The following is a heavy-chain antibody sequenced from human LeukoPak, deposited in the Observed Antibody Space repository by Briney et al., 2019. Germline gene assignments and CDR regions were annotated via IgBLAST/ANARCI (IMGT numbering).Heavy chain of an antibody. J-gene: IGHJ3*02. V-gene: IGHV4-61*02. CDR3: ARADRSGYFGNVVAFDI. D-gene: IGHD3-22*01. CDR1: GGSINSGSYS. Sequence: SETLSLTCTVSGGSINSGSYSWTWIRQPAGKGLEWIGRIHISGSTDYTPSLKSRVTISVDTSKNQFSLKLSSVTAADTAVYYCARADRSGYFGNVVAFDIWGQGTMVTVSS. CDR2: IHISGST.